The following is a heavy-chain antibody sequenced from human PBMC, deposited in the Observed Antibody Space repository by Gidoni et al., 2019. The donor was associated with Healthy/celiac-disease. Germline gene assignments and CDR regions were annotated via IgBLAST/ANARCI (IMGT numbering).Heavy chain of an antibody. D-gene: IGHD1-26*01. CDR2: IDPSDSYT. J-gene: IGHJ2*01. Sequence: EVQLVQSGAEVKKPGESLRISCKGSGYSFTSYWINWVRQMPGKGLEWMGNIDPSDSYTNYSPSFQGHVTISADKSISTAYLQWSSLKASDTAMYYCASNLLIVGATPWYFDLWGRGTLVTVSS. V-gene: IGHV5-10-1*03. CDR1: GYSFTSYW. CDR3: ASNLLIVGATPWYFDL.